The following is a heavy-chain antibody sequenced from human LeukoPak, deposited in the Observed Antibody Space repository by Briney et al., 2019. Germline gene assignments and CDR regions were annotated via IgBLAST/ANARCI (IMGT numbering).Heavy chain of an antibody. D-gene: IGHD1-26*01. V-gene: IGHV4-39*07. J-gene: IGHJ6*03. CDR2: IYYSGST. Sequence: PSETLSLTCTVSGDSISSTSHYWGWIRQPPGKGLEWIGSIYYSGSTYYNPSLKSRVTISVDTSKNQFSLKLSSVTAADTAVYYCAGRSANYYYYYMDVWGKGTTVTVSS. CDR1: GDSISSTSHY. CDR3: AGRSANYYYYYMDV.